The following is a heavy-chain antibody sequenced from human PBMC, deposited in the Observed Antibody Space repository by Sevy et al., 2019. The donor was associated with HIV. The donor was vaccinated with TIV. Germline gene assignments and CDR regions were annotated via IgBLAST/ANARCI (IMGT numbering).Heavy chain of an antibody. V-gene: IGHV4-59*01. CDR3: ARNAFCSGDPDY. J-gene: IGHJ4*02. CDR2: IDYTGRT. D-gene: IGHD3-3*01. CDR1: GGSISTYY. Sequence: SETLSLTCTVSGGSISTYYWSWIRQSPGKGLEWIGYIDYTGRTWYTPSPKSRATISVDTPKNQFSLELRSVTAADTAVYFCARNAFCSGDPDYWGPGNMVTVS.